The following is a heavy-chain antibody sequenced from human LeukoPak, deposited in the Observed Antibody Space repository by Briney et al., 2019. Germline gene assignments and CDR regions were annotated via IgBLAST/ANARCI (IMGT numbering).Heavy chain of an antibody. Sequence: GGSLRLSCAASGFTFTSYAMNWVRQAPGQGLEWVSTISASGGSTYYADSVKGRFTISRDNSKNTLYLQMNSLRAEDTAVYYCTIYYYGSGRRYFDDWGQGTLVTVSS. J-gene: IGHJ4*02. CDR3: TIYYYGSGRRYFDD. CDR2: ISASGGST. V-gene: IGHV3-23*01. D-gene: IGHD3-10*01. CDR1: GFTFTSYA.